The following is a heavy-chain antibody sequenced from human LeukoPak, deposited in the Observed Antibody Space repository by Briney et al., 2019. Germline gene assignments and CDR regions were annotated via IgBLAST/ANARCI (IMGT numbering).Heavy chain of an antibody. CDR2: IYYSGST. V-gene: IGHV4-39*01. CDR3: ASTGYSYAVNEIHAFDI. J-gene: IGHJ3*02. D-gene: IGHD5-18*01. CDR1: GGSISSYY. Sequence: SETLSLTCTVSGGSISSYYWGWIRQPPGKGLEWIGSIYYSGSTYYNPSLKSRVTISVDTSKNQFSLKLSSVTAADTAVYYCASTGYSYAVNEIHAFDIWGQGTMVTVSS.